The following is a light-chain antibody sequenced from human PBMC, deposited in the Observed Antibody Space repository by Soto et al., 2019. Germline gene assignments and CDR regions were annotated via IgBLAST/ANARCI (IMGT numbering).Light chain of an antibody. CDR2: DAS. V-gene: IGKV3-11*01. J-gene: IGKJ4*01. CDR1: QSVSSY. Sequence: EIVLTQSPATLSLSPGERATLSCRASQSVSSYLAWYQQKPGQAPRLLIYDASNRATGIPARFSGSGSGTDFTLTFSSLEPEDFAVYYCQQRSNGLTFGGGTKVEIK. CDR3: QQRSNGLT.